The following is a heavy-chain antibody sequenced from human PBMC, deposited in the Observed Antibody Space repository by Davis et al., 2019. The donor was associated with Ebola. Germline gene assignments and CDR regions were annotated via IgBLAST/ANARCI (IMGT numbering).Heavy chain of an antibody. D-gene: IGHD1-20*01. CDR3: ARAEYNWNYFAY. V-gene: IGHV1-18*01. J-gene: IGHJ4*02. CDR1: GYTFTSYG. Sequence: AASAKVSCKASGYTFTSYGISWVRQAPGQGLEWMGWISAYNGNTNYAQKLQGRVTMTTDTSTSTAYMELRSLRSDDTAVYYCARAEYNWNYFAYWGQGTLVTVSS. CDR2: ISAYNGNT.